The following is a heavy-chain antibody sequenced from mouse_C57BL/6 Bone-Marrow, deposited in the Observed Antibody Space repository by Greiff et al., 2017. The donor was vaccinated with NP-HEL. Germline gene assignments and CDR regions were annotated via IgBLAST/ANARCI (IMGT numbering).Heavy chain of an antibody. CDR2: IRSKSNNYAT. CDR3: VRHALFPWFAY. V-gene: IGHV10-1*01. J-gene: IGHJ3*01. CDR1: GFSFNTYA. D-gene: IGHD1-1*02. Sequence: EVQLVESGGGLVQPKGSLKLSCAASGFSFNTYAMNWVRQAPGKGLEWVARIRSKSNNYATYYADSVKDRFTISRDDSESMLYLQMNNLKTEDTAMYYCVRHALFPWFAYWGQGTLVTVSA.